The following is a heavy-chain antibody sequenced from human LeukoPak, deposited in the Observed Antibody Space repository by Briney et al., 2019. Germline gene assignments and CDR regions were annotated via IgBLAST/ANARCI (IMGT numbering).Heavy chain of an antibody. J-gene: IGHJ3*02. Sequence: GXXLRLSCAASGFTFSSYGMHWVRQAPGKGLEWVAFIRYDGSNKYYADSVKGRFNISRDNSKNTLYLQMNSLRAEDTAVYYCATLDYYDSSGYYLDAFDIWGQGTMVTVSS. D-gene: IGHD3-22*01. CDR2: IRYDGSNK. V-gene: IGHV3-30*02. CDR3: ATLDYYDSSGYYLDAFDI. CDR1: GFTFSSYG.